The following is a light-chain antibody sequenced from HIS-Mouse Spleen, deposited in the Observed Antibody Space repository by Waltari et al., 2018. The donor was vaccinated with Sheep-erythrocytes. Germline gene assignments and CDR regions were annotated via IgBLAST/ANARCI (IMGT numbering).Light chain of an antibody. V-gene: IGLV3-1*01. CDR1: KLGDKY. CDR3: QAWDSSTGV. Sequence: SYELTQPPSVSVSPGQTASITCSGDKLGDKYACWYQQKPGQSPVLVISQDRKRPSGIPERFSGSNSGNTATLTISGTQAMDEADYYCQAWDSSTGVFGTGTKVTVL. J-gene: IGLJ1*01. CDR2: QDR.